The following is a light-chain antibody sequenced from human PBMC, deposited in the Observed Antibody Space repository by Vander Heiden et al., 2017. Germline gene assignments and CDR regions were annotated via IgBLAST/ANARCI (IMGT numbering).Light chain of an antibody. Sequence: SYELTQPPSVSVSPGQTARNTCSGDALPKKYAYWYQQKSGPAPVLVIYEDSNRPSGIPERFSGSSSGTMATLTISGAQGEDEADYYCYSTDSSGNHRVFGGGTKLTVL. CDR2: EDS. CDR3: YSTDSSGNHRV. V-gene: IGLV3-10*01. CDR1: ALPKKY. J-gene: IGLJ3*02.